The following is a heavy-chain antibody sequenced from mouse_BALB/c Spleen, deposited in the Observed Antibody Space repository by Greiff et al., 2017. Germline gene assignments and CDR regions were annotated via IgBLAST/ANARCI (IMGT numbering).Heavy chain of an antibody. CDR2: ISSGSSTI. V-gene: IGHV5-17*02. CDR1: GFTFSSFG. Sequence: DVKLVESGGGLVQPGGSRKLSCAASGFTFSSFGMHWVRQAPEKGLEWVAYISSGSSTIYYADTVKGRFTISRDNPKNTLFLQMTSLRSEDTAMYYCARRQLGLRGYAMDYWGQGTSVTVSS. D-gene: IGHD3-2*01. J-gene: IGHJ4*01. CDR3: ARRQLGLRGYAMDY.